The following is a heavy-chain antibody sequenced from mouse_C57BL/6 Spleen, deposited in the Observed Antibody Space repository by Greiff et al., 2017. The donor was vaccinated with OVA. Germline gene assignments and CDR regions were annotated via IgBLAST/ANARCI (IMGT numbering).Heavy chain of an antibody. CDR3: ARGYGSSYAMDY. V-gene: IGHV1-81*01. J-gene: IGHJ4*01. CDR1: GYTFTSYG. D-gene: IGHD1-1*01. Sequence: VQLVESGAELARPGASVKLSCKASGYTFTSYGISWVKQRTGQGLEWIGEIYPRSGNTYYNEKFKGKATLTADKSSSTAYMELRSLTSEDSAVYFCARGYGSSYAMDYWGQGTSVTVSS. CDR2: IYPRSGNT.